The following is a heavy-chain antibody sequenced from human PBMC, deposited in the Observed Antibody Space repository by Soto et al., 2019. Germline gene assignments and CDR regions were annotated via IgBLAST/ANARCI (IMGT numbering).Heavy chain of an antibody. J-gene: IGHJ6*02. CDR2: ISYDGSNK. V-gene: IGHV3-30*18. CDR3: AKDRLGSSWYEDYYYGMDV. Sequence: GGSLRLSCAASGFTFSSYGMHWVRQAPGKGLEWVAVISYDGSNKYYADSVKGRFTISRDNSKNTLYLQMNSLRAEDTAVYYCAKDRLGSSWYEDYYYGMDVWGQGTTVTVSS. CDR1: GFTFSSYG. D-gene: IGHD6-13*01.